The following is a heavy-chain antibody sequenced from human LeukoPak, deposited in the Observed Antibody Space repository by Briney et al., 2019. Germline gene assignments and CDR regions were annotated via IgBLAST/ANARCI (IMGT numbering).Heavy chain of an antibody. CDR1: RDSFTNYW. Sequence: GESLKISCKGSRDSFTNYWIGWVRQMPGKGLEWMGLIYPYDSDTRYSPSFQGQVTISVDKSIGTAYLQWTSLKASDTALYFCARGPDGAYYFDSWGQGTLVSVSS. CDR3: ARGPDGAYYFDS. V-gene: IGHV5-51*01. D-gene: IGHD1-14*01. J-gene: IGHJ4*02. CDR2: IYPYDSDT.